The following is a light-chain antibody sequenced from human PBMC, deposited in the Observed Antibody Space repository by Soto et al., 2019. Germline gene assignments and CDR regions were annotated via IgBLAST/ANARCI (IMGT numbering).Light chain of an antibody. J-gene: IGLJ3*02. CDR2: DVS. CDR3: SSYAGSNNFV. V-gene: IGLV2-8*01. CDR1: SSDVGGYNY. Sequence: QSVLTQPPSESGYPGQSVTISCTGTSSDVGGYNYVSWYQRHPGKAPKLMIYDVSKRPSGVPDRFSGSKSGNTASLTVSGLQAEDEADYYCSSYAGSNNFVFGGGTKLTVL.